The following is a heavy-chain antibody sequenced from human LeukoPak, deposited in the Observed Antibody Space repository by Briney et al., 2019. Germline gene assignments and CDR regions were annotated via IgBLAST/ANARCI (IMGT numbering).Heavy chain of an antibody. CDR1: GDSISSYS. J-gene: IGHJ5*02. V-gene: IGHV4-4*07. CDR3: AKEIPPGGSDWYGANNYFDP. Sequence: PSETLSLNSTVSGDSISSYSWGWLRQPAGKGLEWIGRLYSSGSTDYNPSLKSRVSMSLDTSKNLFSLRLNSVTAADTAMYYCAKEIPPGGSDWYGANNYFDPWGQGTLVTVSS. CDR2: LYSSGST. D-gene: IGHD6-13*01.